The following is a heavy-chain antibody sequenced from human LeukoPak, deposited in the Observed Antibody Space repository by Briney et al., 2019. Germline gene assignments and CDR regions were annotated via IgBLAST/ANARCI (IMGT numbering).Heavy chain of an antibody. V-gene: IGHV4-61*01. CDR2: IYYSGSA. CDR3: ARGEEQWLIFDY. CDR1: GGSVSSGSCY. D-gene: IGHD6-19*01. J-gene: IGHJ4*02. Sequence: SETLSLTCTVSGGSVSSGSCYWSWIRQPPGKGLEWIGYIYYSGSANYNPSLKSRVTISVDTSKNQFSLKLSSVTAADTAVYYCARGEEQWLIFDYWGQGTLVTVSS.